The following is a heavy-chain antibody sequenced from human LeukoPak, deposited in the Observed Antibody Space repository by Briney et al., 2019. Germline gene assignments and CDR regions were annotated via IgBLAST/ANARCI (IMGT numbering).Heavy chain of an antibody. V-gene: IGHV3-7*01. Sequence: GGSLRLSCVVSGFTFASTWMTWVRQAPGKGLEWVANIKEDGSEKHYVDSVKGRFTISRDNAKNSLYLQMNSLRAEDTAVYYCAREPGIGYAFDIWGQGTMVTVSS. CDR1: GFTFASTW. J-gene: IGHJ3*02. CDR2: IKEDGSEK. CDR3: AREPGIGYAFDI. D-gene: IGHD3-10*01.